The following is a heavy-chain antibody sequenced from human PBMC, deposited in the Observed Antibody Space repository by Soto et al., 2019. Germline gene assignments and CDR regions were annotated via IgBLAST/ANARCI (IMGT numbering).Heavy chain of an antibody. J-gene: IGHJ6*02. Sequence: SETLSLTCTVSGGSISSSSYYWGWIRQPPGKGLEWIGSIYYSGSTYYNPPLKSRVTISVDTSKNQFSLKLSSVTAADTAVYYCATNYAYYYYYGMDVWGQGTTVTVSS. CDR3: ATNYAYYYYYGMDV. CDR1: GGSISSSSYY. CDR2: IYYSGST. V-gene: IGHV4-39*01. D-gene: IGHD4-4*01.